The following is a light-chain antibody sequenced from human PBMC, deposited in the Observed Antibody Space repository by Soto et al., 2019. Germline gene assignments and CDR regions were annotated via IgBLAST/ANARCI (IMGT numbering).Light chain of an antibody. J-gene: IGKJ2*02. CDR2: GAS. V-gene: IGKV3-20*01. CDR3: QQYGSSPWT. Sequence: EIVLTKSPGTLYLSPGERDTLSCRASQRVSSSYLAWYQQKPGQAPRLLIYGASSRATGIPDRFSGSGSGTDFTLTISRLVPEDFAVYYCQQYGSSPWTFDQGTKLEIK. CDR1: QRVSSSY.